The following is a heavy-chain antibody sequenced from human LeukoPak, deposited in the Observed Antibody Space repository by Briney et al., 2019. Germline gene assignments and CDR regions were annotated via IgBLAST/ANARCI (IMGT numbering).Heavy chain of an antibody. CDR2: IIPIFGTA. Sequence: SVKVSCKASGGTYSSYAISWVRQAPGQGLEWMGRIIPIFGTANYAQKFQGRVTITTDESTSTAYMELSSLRSEDTAVYYCARGRDNTSYYYGSGSRNDAFDIWGQGTMVTVSS. CDR3: ARGRDNTSYYYGSGSRNDAFDI. D-gene: IGHD3-10*01. V-gene: IGHV1-69*05. J-gene: IGHJ3*02. CDR1: GGTYSSYA.